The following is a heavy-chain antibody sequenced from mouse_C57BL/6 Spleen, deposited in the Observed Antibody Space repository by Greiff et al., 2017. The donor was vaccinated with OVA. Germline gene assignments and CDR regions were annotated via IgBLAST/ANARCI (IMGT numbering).Heavy chain of an antibody. V-gene: IGHV2-6-1*01. D-gene: IGHD1-1*02. CDR2: IWSDGST. CDR3: ARQDYGGYAMDY. CDR1: GFSLTSYG. J-gene: IGHJ4*01. Sequence: QVQLQQSGPGLVAPSQSLSITCTVSGFSLTSYGVHWVRQPPGTGLEWLVVIWSDGSTTYNSALKSRLSISKDNSKSQVFLKMNSLQTDDTAMYYCARQDYGGYAMDYWGQGTSVTVSS.